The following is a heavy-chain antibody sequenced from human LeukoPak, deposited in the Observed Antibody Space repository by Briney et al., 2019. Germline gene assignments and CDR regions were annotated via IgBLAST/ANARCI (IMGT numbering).Heavy chain of an antibody. D-gene: IGHD6-13*01. CDR3: AREGGIAAAGIIDY. CDR1: GGSISSYY. CDR2: IYTSGST. V-gene: IGHV4-4*07. J-gene: IGHJ4*02. Sequence: SETLSLTCTVSGGSISSYYWSWIRQPAGKGLEWIGRIYTSGSTNYNPSLKSRVTMSVDTSKKQFSLKLSSVTAADTAVYYCAREGGIAAAGIIDYWGQGTLVTVSS.